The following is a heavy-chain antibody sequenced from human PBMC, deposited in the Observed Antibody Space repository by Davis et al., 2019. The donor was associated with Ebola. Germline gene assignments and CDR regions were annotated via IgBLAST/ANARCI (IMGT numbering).Heavy chain of an antibody. J-gene: IGHJ3*02. D-gene: IGHD3-22*01. CDR2: IKGKTDGGTT. CDR3: TTGSYYYDSSGSDAFDI. CDR1: GFTFSNAW. V-gene: IGHV3-15*07. Sequence: GESLKISCVASGFTFSNAWMNWVRQAPGKGLEWVGRIKGKTDGGTTDYTAPVKGRFTISRDDSKNTLYLQMNSLKTEDTAVYFCTTGSYYYDSSGSDAFDIWGQGTMVTVSS.